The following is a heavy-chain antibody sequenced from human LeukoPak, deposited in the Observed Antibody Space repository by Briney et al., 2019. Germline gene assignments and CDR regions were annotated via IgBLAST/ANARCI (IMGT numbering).Heavy chain of an antibody. V-gene: IGHV3-23*01. J-gene: IGHJ6*02. CDR1: GFTFSSYA. Sequence: PGGSLRLSCAASGFTFSSYAMSWVRQAPGKGLEWVSAISGSGGSTYYADSVKGRFTISRDNSKNTLYLQMNSLRAEDTAVYYCAKDGPEAARLYYYYGMDVWGQGTTVTVSS. CDR2: ISGSGGST. D-gene: IGHD6-6*01. CDR3: AKDGPEAARLYYYYGMDV.